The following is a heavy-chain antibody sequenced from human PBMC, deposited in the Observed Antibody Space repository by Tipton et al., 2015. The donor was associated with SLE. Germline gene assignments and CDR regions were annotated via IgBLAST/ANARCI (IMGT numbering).Heavy chain of an antibody. J-gene: IGHJ3*02. CDR3: ARDRDIVLEPVPIPPAFDI. D-gene: IGHD2-2*02. CDR1: GGSMSYHY. CDR2: IYYTGNT. Sequence: TLSLTCSVSGGSMSYHYWSWIRQPPGKGLEWIGYIYYTGNTNYNPSLKSRVTMSVDTSKNQFSLKLSSVTAADTAVYYCARDRDIVLEPVPIPPAFDIWGQGTMVTVSS. V-gene: IGHV4-59*11.